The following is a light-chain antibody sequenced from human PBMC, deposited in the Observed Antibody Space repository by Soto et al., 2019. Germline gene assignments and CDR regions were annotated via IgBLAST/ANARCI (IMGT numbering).Light chain of an antibody. V-gene: IGKV3-20*01. Sequence: EIVLTQSPGTLSLSPGERATLSCRASQSVSSSYLAWYQQKPGQAPRLLIHGASSRATGIPDRISGSGSGTDFTLTISRLEPEDFAVYYCQQRAGSSTFGQGTRLEIK. CDR3: QQRAGSST. J-gene: IGKJ5*01. CDR2: GAS. CDR1: QSVSSSY.